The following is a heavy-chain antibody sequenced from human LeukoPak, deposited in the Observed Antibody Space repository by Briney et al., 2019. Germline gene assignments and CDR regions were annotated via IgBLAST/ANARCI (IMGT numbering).Heavy chain of an antibody. D-gene: IGHD3-10*01. CDR2: FNPGDSDV. CDR3: ARIKYSWDSSYKGWFDS. V-gene: IGHV5-51*01. CDR1: GYPFTDYW. J-gene: IGHJ5*01. Sequence: GEALQISCKASGYPFTDYWVAWLRQVPGKGVGDVEVFNPGDSDVNYSPSLRGQVSISADKSITPAYLQWSSLEASDTAIYYCARIKYSWDSSYKGWFDSWGQGPLIPVTS.